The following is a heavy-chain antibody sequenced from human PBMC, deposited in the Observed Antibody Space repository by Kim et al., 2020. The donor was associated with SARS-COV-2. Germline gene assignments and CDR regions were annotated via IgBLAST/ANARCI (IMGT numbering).Heavy chain of an antibody. CDR3: ARGVRGIMDV. CDR2: MFPGDSDT. D-gene: IGHD3-10*01. Sequence: GESLKISCKTSGYNFTNYWIVWVRQEPGRGLEWMGIMFPGDSDTRYSPSLQGQVTISADISTTTAHLTLRSLKPSDTAIYYCARGVRGIMDVWGPGTSV. J-gene: IGHJ6*02. V-gene: IGHV5-51*01. CDR1: GYNFTNYW.